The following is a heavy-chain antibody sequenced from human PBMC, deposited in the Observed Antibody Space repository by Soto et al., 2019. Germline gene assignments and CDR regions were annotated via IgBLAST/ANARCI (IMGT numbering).Heavy chain of an antibody. Sequence: QVQLVESGGGVVQPGRSLRLSCAASGFTFSSYAMHWVRQAPGKGLEWVAVISYDGSNKYYADSVKGRFTISRDNSENTLYLQMNSLRAEDTAVYYCAREGAYCSSTSCYWGWFDPWGQGTLVTVSS. CDR1: GFTFSSYA. J-gene: IGHJ5*02. CDR3: AREGAYCSSTSCYWGWFDP. V-gene: IGHV3-30-3*01. CDR2: ISYDGSNK. D-gene: IGHD2-2*01.